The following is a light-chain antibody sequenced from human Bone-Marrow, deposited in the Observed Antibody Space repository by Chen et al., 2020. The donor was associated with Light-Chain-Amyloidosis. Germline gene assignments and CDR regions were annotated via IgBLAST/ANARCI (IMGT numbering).Light chain of an antibody. V-gene: IGLV4-69*01. CDR3: QTWSTGIGV. CDR2: LNSDGSH. J-gene: IGLJ3*02. CDR1: SGNSSYA. Sequence: QLVLTQSPSASASLGASVKLTCTLSSGNSSYAIAWHQQQPEKGPRYLMRLNSDGSHSTGDGIPDLFSGSSSGAERYITISSLQSEDESYYYCQTWSTGIGVFGGGTKLTVL.